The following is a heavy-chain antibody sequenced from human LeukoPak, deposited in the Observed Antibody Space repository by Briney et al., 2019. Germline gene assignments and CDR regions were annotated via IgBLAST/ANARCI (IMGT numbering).Heavy chain of an antibody. V-gene: IGHV4-4*02. CDR3: AREGGPYRPLDY. CDR2: VNLQGST. J-gene: IGHJ4*02. Sequence: SETLSLTCGVSGGSITSTNYWTWVRQPPGKGLEWIGEVNLQGSTNYNPSLMGRVAISVDMSENHISLQFTSATAADTAVYYCAREGGPYRPLDYSGQGTLVTVSS. CDR1: GGSITSTNY.